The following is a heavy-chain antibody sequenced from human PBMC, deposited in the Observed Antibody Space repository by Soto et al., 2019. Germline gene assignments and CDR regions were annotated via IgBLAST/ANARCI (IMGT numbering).Heavy chain of an antibody. CDR2: ISYDGSNK. V-gene: IGHV3-30*18. J-gene: IGHJ5*02. CDR3: AKSVAGTTIDWFDP. D-gene: IGHD1-7*01. Sequence: PVGSLRLSCAASGFTFSSYGMHWVRQAPGKGLEWVAVISYDGSNKYYADSVKGRFTISRDNSKNTLYLQMNSLRAEDTAVYYCAKSVAGTTIDWFDPWGQGTLVTVSS. CDR1: GFTFSSYG.